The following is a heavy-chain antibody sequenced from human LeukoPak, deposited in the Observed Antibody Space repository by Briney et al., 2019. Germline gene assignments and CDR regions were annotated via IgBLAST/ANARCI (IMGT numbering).Heavy chain of an antibody. J-gene: IGHJ4*02. V-gene: IGHV4-59*08. CDR3: AKHDLLTGYYFVD. Sequence: PSETLSLTCTVSGGSINRYYWSWIRQPPGKGLDWIGYIYYSGSTSYNPSLKSRLTISVDTSKNQFSLRLTSVTVADTAVYYCAKHDLLTGYYFVDWGQGTLVTVSP. D-gene: IGHD3-9*01. CDR2: IYYSGST. CDR1: GGSINRYY.